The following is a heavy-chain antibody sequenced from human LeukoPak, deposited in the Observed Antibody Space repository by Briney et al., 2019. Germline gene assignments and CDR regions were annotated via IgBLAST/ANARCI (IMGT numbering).Heavy chain of an antibody. J-gene: IGHJ4*02. CDR2: ISAYNGNT. Sequence: ASVKVSCKASGYTFTGYYMHWVRQAPGQGLEWMGWISAYNGNTNYAQKLQGRVTMTTDTSTSTAYMELRSLRSDDTAVYYCARDWGSGSYYPDYWGQGTLVTVSS. V-gene: IGHV1-18*04. D-gene: IGHD3-10*01. CDR3: ARDWGSGSYYPDY. CDR1: GYTFTGYY.